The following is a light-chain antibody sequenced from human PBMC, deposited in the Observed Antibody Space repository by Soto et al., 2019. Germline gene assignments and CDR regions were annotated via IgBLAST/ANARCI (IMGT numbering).Light chain of an antibody. Sequence: EIVMTQSPGNLSVSPGERATLSCRASQSVSSNLAWYQQKPGQAPRLLIYGASTRATGIPARFSGSGSETEFTLTISSLQSEDFAVYYCQQFYNWPRTFGQGTKVEIK. V-gene: IGKV3-15*01. CDR2: GAS. CDR1: QSVSSN. CDR3: QQFYNWPRT. J-gene: IGKJ1*01.